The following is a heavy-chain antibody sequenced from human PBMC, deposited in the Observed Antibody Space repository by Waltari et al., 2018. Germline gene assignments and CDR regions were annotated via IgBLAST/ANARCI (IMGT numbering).Heavy chain of an antibody. Sequence: QVQLMQSGAEVKKPGSSVKVSCKASGGTFSTHAISWVRQAPGQGLEWLGGVFPMFGTVNYAQRFQGRVTITAAESTSTIYMELHTLRSEDTAVYYCASGAGYCSSSNCPHDAFNVWGQGTMVTVSS. CDR1: GGTFSTHA. V-gene: IGHV1-69*01. J-gene: IGHJ3*01. CDR2: VFPMFGTV. D-gene: IGHD2-2*01. CDR3: ASGAGYCSSSNCPHDAFNV.